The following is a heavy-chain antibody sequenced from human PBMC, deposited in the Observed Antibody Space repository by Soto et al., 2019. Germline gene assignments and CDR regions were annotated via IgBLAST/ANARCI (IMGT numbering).Heavy chain of an antibody. Sequence: SLTCTVSGGSISSSSYYWGWIRQPPGKGLEWIGTIYYSGSTYYNPSLKSRVTISVDTSKNQFSLKLSSVTAADTAVYYCASTAPTYYYDTSGYSRPFQYWGQGTLVTVSS. CDR1: GGSISSSSYY. CDR3: ASTAPTYYYDTSGYSRPFQY. D-gene: IGHD3-22*01. V-gene: IGHV4-39*01. J-gene: IGHJ1*01. CDR2: IYYSGST.